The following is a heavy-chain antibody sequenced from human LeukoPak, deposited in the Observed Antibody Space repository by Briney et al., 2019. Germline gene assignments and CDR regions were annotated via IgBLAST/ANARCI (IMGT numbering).Heavy chain of an antibody. CDR1: GGSISSYY. J-gene: IGHJ3*02. V-gene: IGHV4-39*07. D-gene: IGHD6-13*01. Sequence: SETLSLTCTVSGGSISSYYWGWIRQPPGKGLEWIGSIYYSGSTYYNPSLKSRVTISVDTSKNQFSLKLSSVTAADTAVYYCARLVPRWNAFDIWGQGTMVTVSS. CDR3: ARLVPRWNAFDI. CDR2: IYYSGST.